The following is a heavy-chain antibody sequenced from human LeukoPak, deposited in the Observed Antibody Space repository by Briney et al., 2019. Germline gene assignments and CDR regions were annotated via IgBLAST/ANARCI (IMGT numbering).Heavy chain of an antibody. Sequence: SGGSLRLSCAASGFTFSTYAMTWVRQAPGKGLEWVSGISTSGDRTYYADSVKGRFTISRDNSKNTLYLQMNSLRAEDTAEYYCARSAVGTSCCTAVDYWGQGTLVTVSS. CDR2: ISTSGDRT. D-gene: IGHD1-26*01. V-gene: IGHV3-23*01. CDR1: GFTFSTYA. CDR3: ARSAVGTSCCTAVDY. J-gene: IGHJ4*02.